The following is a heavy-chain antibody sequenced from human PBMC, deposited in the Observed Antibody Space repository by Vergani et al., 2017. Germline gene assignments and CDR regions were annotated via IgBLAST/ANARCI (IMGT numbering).Heavy chain of an antibody. CDR2: ISYDGSNK. CDR3: TIGSVWGGMDV. Sequence: QVQLVESGGGVVQPGRSLRLSCAASGFTFSSYGMHWVRQAPGKGLEWVAVISYDGSNKYYADSVKGRFTISRDNSKNTLYLQMNSLRAEDTAVYYCTIGSVWGGMDVWGQGTTVTVSS. CDR1: GFTFSSYG. V-gene: IGHV3-30*03. D-gene: IGHD3-16*01. J-gene: IGHJ6*02.